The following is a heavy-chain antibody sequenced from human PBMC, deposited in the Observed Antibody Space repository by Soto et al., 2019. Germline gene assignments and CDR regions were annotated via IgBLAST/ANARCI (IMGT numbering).Heavy chain of an antibody. CDR1: GLTFSSFA. Sequence: HPGGSLRLSCAASGLTFSSFAMSWVRQAPGKGLEWVSGISGSGGSTYHADSVKGRFIISRDNSKNVLYLQMNSVRAEDTAVYYCAKGHSSSPSPQYYYYGMDVWGRGTTVTVSS. D-gene: IGHD6-13*01. V-gene: IGHV3-23*01. CDR3: AKGHSSSPSPQYYYYGMDV. CDR2: ISGSGGST. J-gene: IGHJ6*02.